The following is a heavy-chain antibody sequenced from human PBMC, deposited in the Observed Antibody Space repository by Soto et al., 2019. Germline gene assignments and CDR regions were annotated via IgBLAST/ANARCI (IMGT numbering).Heavy chain of an antibody. Sequence: ASVKVSCKASGYTFTSYGISWVRQAPGQGLEWMGWISAYNGNTNYAQKLQGRVTMTTETSTSTAYMELRSLRSDDTAVYYCARAARVATILDYWGQGTMLTVYS. D-gene: IGHD5-12*01. J-gene: IGHJ4*02. CDR2: ISAYNGNT. CDR1: GYTFTSYG. V-gene: IGHV1-18*01. CDR3: ARAARVATILDY.